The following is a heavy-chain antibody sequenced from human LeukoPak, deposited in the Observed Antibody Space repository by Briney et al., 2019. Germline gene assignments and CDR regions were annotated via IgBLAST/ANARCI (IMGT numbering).Heavy chain of an antibody. V-gene: IGHV1-69*05. CDR3: ARVLGYCSGGSSNYYFDY. CDR2: IIPIFGTA. CDR1: GGTFSSYA. Sequence: SVKVSCKASGGTFSSYAISWLRQAPGQGLEWMGRIIPIFGTANYAQKFQGRVTITTDESTSTAYMELSSLRSEDTAMYYCARVLGYCSGGSSNYYFDYWGQGTLVTVSS. D-gene: IGHD2-15*01. J-gene: IGHJ4*02.